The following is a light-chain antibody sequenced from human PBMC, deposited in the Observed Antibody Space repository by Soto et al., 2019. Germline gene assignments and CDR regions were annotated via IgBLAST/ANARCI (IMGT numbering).Light chain of an antibody. CDR2: DAS. V-gene: IGKV1-5*01. Sequence: DNQMTQSPSTLSASVGDRVTITCRASQNINTWLAWYQLKPGKAPVLLSFDASNLRSGVPSRFNGSGSGTEFTLTISSLQPDDIATYYCQQHNGYFGQGTKLEI. CDR1: QNINTW. J-gene: IGKJ2*01. CDR3: QQHNGY.